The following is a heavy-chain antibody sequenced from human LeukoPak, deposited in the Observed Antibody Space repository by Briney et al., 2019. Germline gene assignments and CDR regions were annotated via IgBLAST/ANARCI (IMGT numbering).Heavy chain of an antibody. CDR3: ARRIVVVPAARRGDAFDI. V-gene: IGHV4-38-2*02. CDR2: INHSGST. Sequence: SETLSLTCTVSGYSISSGYYWGWIRQPPGKGLEWIGSINHSGSTNYNPSLKSRVTISVDTSKNQFSLKLSSVTAADTAVYYCARRIVVVPAARRGDAFDIWGQGTMVTVSS. J-gene: IGHJ3*02. CDR1: GYSISSGYY. D-gene: IGHD2-2*01.